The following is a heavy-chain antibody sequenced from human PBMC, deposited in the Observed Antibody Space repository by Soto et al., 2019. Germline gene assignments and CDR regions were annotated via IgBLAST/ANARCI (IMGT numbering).Heavy chain of an antibody. D-gene: IGHD3-16*02. V-gene: IGHV3-30*03. J-gene: IGHJ4*02. CDR3: ARDLHDYVWGSYRLEGPFDY. CDR2: ISYDGSNK. CDR1: GFTFSTYG. Sequence: LRLSCAASGFTFSTYGMHWVRQAPGKGLEWVAVISYDGSNKHYADSVKGRLTISRDNSKNTLYLQMNSLRAEDTAVYYCARDLHDYVWGSYRLEGPFDYWGQGTLVTVSS.